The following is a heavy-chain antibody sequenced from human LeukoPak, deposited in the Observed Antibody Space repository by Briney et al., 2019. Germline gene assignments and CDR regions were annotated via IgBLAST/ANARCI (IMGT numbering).Heavy chain of an antibody. V-gene: IGHV3-23*01. CDR1: GFTFSTYA. CDR2: ISDSGANT. D-gene: IGHD1-26*01. CDR3: AKDFGGSDYDWYFDL. Sequence: GGSLRLSCAASGFTFSTYAMSWVRQAPGKGLEWDSTISDSGANTYYADPAKGRFTISRENSRNILYLKRNSLRAEVTAMYYCAKDFGGSDYDWYFDLCGGSTVVTVSS. J-gene: IGHJ2*01.